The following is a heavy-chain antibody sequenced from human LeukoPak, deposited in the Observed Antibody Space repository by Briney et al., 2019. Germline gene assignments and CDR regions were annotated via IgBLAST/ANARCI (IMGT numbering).Heavy chain of an antibody. CDR3: AKDRIGAVMYFDD. J-gene: IGHJ4*02. V-gene: IGHV3-23*01. D-gene: IGHD6-13*01. CDR1: GLTFSNYG. CDR2: MTGSGDTT. Sequence: GGTLRLSCAASGLTFSNYGMSWVRQAPGKGLEWVSAMTGSGDTTYYADSVEGRFTISRDNSRNTLYLQMNSLRAEDTAVYYCAKDRIGAVMYFDDWGQGTLVTVSS.